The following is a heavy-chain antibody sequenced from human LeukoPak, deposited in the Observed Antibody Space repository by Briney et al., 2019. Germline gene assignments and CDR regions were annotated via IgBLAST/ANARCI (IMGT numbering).Heavy chain of an antibody. J-gene: IGHJ5*02. D-gene: IGHD3-3*01. Sequence: SQTLSLTCAISGDSVSSNSAAWNWIRQSPSRGLEWLGRTYYRSKWYNDYAVSVKSRITINPDTSKNHFSLQLNSVTPEDTAVYCCARGTLGWPLRWFDPWGQGTLVTVSS. CDR2: TYYRSKWYN. CDR3: ARGTLGWPLRWFDP. CDR1: GDSVSSNSAA. V-gene: IGHV6-1*01.